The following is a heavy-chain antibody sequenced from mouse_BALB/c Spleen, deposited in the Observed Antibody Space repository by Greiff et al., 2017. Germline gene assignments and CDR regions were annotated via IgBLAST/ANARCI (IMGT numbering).Heavy chain of an antibody. Sequence: EVQLQQSGAELVRSGASVKLSCTASGFNIKDYYMHWVKQRPEQGLEWIGWIDPENGDTEYAPKFQGKATMTADTSSNTAYLQLSSLTSADTAVYYVSSLPGGYDSPWFADWGQATWVTVSA. D-gene: IGHD3-1*01. CDR1: GFNIKDYY. CDR3: SSLPGGYDSPWFAD. CDR2: IDPENGDT. V-gene: IGHV14-4*02. J-gene: IGHJ3*01.